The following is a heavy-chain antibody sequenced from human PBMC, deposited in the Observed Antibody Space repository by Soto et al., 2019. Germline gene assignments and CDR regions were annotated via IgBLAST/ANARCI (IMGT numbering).Heavy chain of an antibody. J-gene: IGHJ4*02. CDR1: GYTFTSYA. D-gene: IGHD2-21*02. V-gene: IGHV1-3*01. CDR3: ARAWVVVTAPDY. Sequence: ASVKVSCKASGYTFTSYAMHWVRQAPGQRLEWMGWINAGNGNTKYSQKYQGRVTITRDTSASTAYMELSSLRSEDTAVYYCARAWVVVTAPDYWGQGTLVTVSS. CDR2: INAGNGNT.